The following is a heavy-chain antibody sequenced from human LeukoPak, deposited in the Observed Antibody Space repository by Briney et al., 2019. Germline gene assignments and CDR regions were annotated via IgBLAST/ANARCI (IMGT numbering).Heavy chain of an antibody. Sequence: TGGSLRLSCGASGFTFSNYEMNWVRQAPGKGLEWVSFISSSSSTIYYADSVKGRFTISRDNAKNSLYLQVNTLRAEDTAVYYCARASYYYGSGSYYFDYRGQGTLVTVSS. D-gene: IGHD3-10*01. CDR2: ISSSSSTI. J-gene: IGHJ4*02. CDR1: GFTFSNYE. V-gene: IGHV3-48*01. CDR3: ARASYYYGSGSYYFDY.